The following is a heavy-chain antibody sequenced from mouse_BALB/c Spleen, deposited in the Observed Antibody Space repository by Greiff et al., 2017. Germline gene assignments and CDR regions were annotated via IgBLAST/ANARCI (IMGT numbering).Heavy chain of an antibody. V-gene: IGHV4-1*02. CDR2: INPDSSTI. Sequence: EVKLLESGGGLVQPGGSLKLSCAASGFDFSRYWMSWVRQAPGKGLEWIGEINPDSSTINYTPSLKDKFIISRDNAKNTLYLQMSKVRSEDTALYYCARIADDGSFFAYWGQGTLVTVSA. J-gene: IGHJ3*01. D-gene: IGHD2-3*01. CDR1: GFDFSRYW. CDR3: ARIADDGSFFAY.